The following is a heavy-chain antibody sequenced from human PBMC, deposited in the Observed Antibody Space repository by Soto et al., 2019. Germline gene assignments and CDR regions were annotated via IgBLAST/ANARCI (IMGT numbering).Heavy chain of an antibody. CDR3: AAADSGSSEYYYYYGMDV. J-gene: IGHJ6*02. CDR1: GFTFTSSA. Sequence: RASVKVSCKASGFTFTSSAVQWVRQARGQRLEWIGWIVVGSGNTNYAQKFQERVTITRDMSTSTAYMELSSLRSEDTAVYYCAAADSGSSEYYYYYGMDVWGQGTTVTVSS. V-gene: IGHV1-58*01. D-gene: IGHD1-26*01. CDR2: IVVGSGNT.